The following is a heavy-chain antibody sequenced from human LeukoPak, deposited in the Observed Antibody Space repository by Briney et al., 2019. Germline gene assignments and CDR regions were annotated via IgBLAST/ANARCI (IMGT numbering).Heavy chain of an antibody. J-gene: IGHJ3*02. CDR2: ISWNSGSI. Sequence: HPGRSLRLSCAASGFTFDDCAMHWVRQAPGKGLEWVSGISWNSGSIGYADSVKGRFTISRGNAKNSLYLQMNSLRADDMALYYCAKDEFVASDFTGAFDIWGQGTMVTVSS. CDR3: AKDEFVASDFTGAFDI. D-gene: IGHD2-8*02. V-gene: IGHV3-9*03. CDR1: GFTFDDCA.